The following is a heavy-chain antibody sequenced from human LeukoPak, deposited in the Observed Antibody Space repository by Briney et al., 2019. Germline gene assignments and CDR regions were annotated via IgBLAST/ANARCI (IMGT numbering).Heavy chain of an antibody. V-gene: IGHV1-8*01. J-gene: IGHJ4*02. D-gene: IGHD3-3*01. CDR1: GYTFTSYD. Sequence: ASVKVSCKASGYTFTSYDINWVRQATGQGLEWMGWMNPNSGNTGYAQKFQGRVTMTRDTSTSTVYMELSSLRSEDTAVYYCARDPPRDYDFWSGYSGDDYWGQGTLVTVSS. CDR2: MNPNSGNT. CDR3: ARDPPRDYDFWSGYSGDDY.